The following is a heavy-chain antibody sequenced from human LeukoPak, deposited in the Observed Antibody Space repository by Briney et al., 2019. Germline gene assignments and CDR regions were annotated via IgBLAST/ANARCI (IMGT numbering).Heavy chain of an antibody. Sequence: ASVKVSCKASGYTSKSYFINWVLHATGQGLEWMGWMNPYSDNTGFRRVFQGRVSMARNTSISTAYMELTNLTSDDTAVYYCARGGGYSFGPYDNWGQGTLVTVSS. D-gene: IGHD5-18*01. CDR2: MNPYSDNT. CDR1: GYTSKSYF. CDR3: ARGGGYSFGPYDN. V-gene: IGHV1-8*01. J-gene: IGHJ4*02.